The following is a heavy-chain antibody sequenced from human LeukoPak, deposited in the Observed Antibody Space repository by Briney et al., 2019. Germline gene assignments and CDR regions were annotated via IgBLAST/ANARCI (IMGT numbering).Heavy chain of an antibody. CDR2: IKQDGSEK. J-gene: IGHJ4*02. D-gene: IGHD6-13*01. CDR1: GFTFSSYW. Sequence: GGSLRLSCVASGFTFSSYWMSWVRQAPGKGLEWVANIKQDGSEKDYVDSVKGRFTISRDNAKNSLYLQMNSLRAEDTAVYYCARFRRIAAAGFDYWGQGTLVTVSS. V-gene: IGHV3-7*01. CDR3: ARFRRIAAAGFDY.